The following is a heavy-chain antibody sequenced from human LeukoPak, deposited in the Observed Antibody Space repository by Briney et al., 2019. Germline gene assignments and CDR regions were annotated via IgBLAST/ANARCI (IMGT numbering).Heavy chain of an antibody. CDR1: GFTFDDYA. J-gene: IGHJ6*03. CDR2: ISWNSGSI. CDR3: AKDSIAARRGYYYYMDV. V-gene: IGHV3-9*01. Sequence: GGSLRLSCAASGFTFDDYAMHWVRHAPGKGLEGVSGISWNSGSIGYADSVKGRFTISRDNAKSSLYLQMNSLRAEDTALYYCAKDSIAARRGYYYYMDVWGKGTTVTVSS. D-gene: IGHD6-6*01.